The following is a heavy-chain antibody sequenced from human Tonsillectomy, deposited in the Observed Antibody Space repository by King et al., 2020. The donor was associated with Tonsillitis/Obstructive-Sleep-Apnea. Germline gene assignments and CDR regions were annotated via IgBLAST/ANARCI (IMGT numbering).Heavy chain of an antibody. CDR1: GVSFSGYY. J-gene: IGHJ6*03. V-gene: IGHV4-34*01. Sequence: VQLQQWGAGLLKPSETLSLTCAVYGVSFSGYYWSWIRQPPGKGLEWIGEINHSGSTNYNPSLKSRVTISVDTSKNQFSLKLSSVTAADTAVYYCARSGARRYYMDVWGKGPTVTVSS. CDR2: INHSGST. D-gene: IGHD7-27*01. CDR3: ARSGARRYYMDV.